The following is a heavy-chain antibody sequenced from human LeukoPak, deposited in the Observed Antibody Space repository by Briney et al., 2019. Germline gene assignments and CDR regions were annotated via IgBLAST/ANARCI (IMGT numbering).Heavy chain of an antibody. V-gene: IGHV3-30*18. Sequence: GGSLRLSCAASGLTFSSYGMHWVRQAPGQGLEWVAVISYDGSNKYYADSVKGRFTISRDNSKNTLYLQMNSLRAEDTAVYYCAKEEQYSYAIWGQGTLVTVSS. D-gene: IGHD5-18*01. J-gene: IGHJ4*02. CDR2: ISYDGSNK. CDR1: GLTFSSYG. CDR3: AKEEQYSYAI.